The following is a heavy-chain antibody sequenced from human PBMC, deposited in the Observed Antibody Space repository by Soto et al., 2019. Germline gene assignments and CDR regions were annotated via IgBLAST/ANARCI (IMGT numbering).Heavy chain of an antibody. Sequence: QVQLVQSGAEVKKPGTSVKVACTFSSYDINWVRQAAGQGPEWMAWMNPNSGETRYAQKFQGRVTMTRDTSKFTAYMELSNLRSEDTAVYYCARGPGSSDWRVSYCYMDVWDQGTTVTVSS. V-gene: IGHV1-8*01. CDR3: ARGPGSSDWRVSYCYMDV. CDR1: FSSYD. D-gene: IGHD6-19*01. CDR2: MNPNSGET. J-gene: IGHJ6*03.